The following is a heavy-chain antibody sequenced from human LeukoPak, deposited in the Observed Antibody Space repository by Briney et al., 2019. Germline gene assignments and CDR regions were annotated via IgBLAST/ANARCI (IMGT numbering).Heavy chain of an antibody. CDR2: IWYDGSNK. Sequence: PGGSLRLSCAASGFTFSSYGMHWVRQAPGKGLEWVAVIWYDGSNKYYADSVKGRFTISRENSKNTLYLQMNSLRAEDTAVYYCARDSRFSSSGYLGYFQHWGQGTLVTVSS. V-gene: IGHV3-33*01. CDR1: GFTFSSYG. D-gene: IGHD3-22*01. J-gene: IGHJ1*01. CDR3: ARDSRFSSSGYLGYFQH.